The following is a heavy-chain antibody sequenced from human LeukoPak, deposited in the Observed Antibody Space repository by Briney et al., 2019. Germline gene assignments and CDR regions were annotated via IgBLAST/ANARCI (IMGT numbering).Heavy chain of an antibody. Sequence: SETLSLTCTVSGGSISSSSYYWGWIRQPPGKGLEWIGSIYYSGSTYYNSSLKSRVTISVDTSKNQFSLKLSSVTAADTAVYYCARHASIAARPYFDYWGQGTLVTVSS. V-gene: IGHV4-39*01. CDR3: ARHASIAARPYFDY. J-gene: IGHJ4*02. CDR2: IYYSGST. D-gene: IGHD6-6*01. CDR1: GGSISSSSYY.